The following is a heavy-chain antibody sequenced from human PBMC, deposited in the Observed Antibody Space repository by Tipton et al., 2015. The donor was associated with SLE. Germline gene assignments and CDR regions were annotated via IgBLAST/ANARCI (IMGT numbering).Heavy chain of an antibody. CDR3: ARDAYYYDSSGLD. V-gene: IGHV4-39*07. J-gene: IGHJ4*02. D-gene: IGHD3-22*01. CDR1: GGSISSGSYY. Sequence: TLSLTCTVSGGSISSGSYYWGWIRQPPGKGLEWIGSIYHSGSTYYNPSPKSRVTISVDTSKNQFSLKLSSVTAADTAVYYCARDAYYYDSSGLDWGQGTLVTVSS. CDR2: IYHSGST.